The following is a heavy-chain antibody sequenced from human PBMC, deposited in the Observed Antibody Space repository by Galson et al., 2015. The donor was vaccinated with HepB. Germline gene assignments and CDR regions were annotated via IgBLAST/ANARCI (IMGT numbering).Heavy chain of an antibody. D-gene: IGHD6-6*01. CDR1: GYTFTKFG. CDR2: ISGYNGNT. Sequence: SVKVSCKASGYTFTKFGISWVRQAPGQGLEWMAWISGYNGNTNYAQKFQGRVTMTTDTSTSTAYMGLRSLTSDDTAVYYCATARYSTSPPDNWGQGTLVTVSS. V-gene: IGHV1-18*01. CDR3: ATARYSTSPPDN. J-gene: IGHJ4*02.